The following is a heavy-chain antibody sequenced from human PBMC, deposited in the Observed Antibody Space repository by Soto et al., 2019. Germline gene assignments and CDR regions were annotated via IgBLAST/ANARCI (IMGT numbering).Heavy chain of an antibody. D-gene: IGHD3-9*01. CDR1: GFTFSSYA. CDR3: AREYDILNWFDP. CDR2: ISYDGSNK. V-gene: IGHV3-30-3*01. Sequence: GGSLRLSCAASGFTFSSYAMHWVRQAPGKGLEWVEVISYDGSNKYYEDSVKGRFTISRDNAKNSLYLQMNSLRAEVTAVYYCAREYDILNWFDPWGQGTLVTVSS. J-gene: IGHJ5*02.